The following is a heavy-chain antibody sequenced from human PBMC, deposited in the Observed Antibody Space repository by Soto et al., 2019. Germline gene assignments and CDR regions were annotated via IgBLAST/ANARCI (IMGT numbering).Heavy chain of an antibody. CDR2: VNVNDGRT. CDR1: GYTFSNYG. D-gene: IGHD1-1*01. CDR3: ARDINWNVDY. Sequence: ASVKVSCKTSGYTFSNYGISWVRQAPGQGLEWVGWVNVNDGRTNYAQNLQDRVTVSTDTSTSTAFMELRSLGSDDTAVYYCARDINWNVDYWGQGTLVTVSS. J-gene: IGHJ4*02. V-gene: IGHV1-18*01.